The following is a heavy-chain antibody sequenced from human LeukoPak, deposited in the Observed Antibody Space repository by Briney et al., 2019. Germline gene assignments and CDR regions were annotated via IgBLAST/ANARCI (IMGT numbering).Heavy chain of an antibody. D-gene: IGHD2-21*02. J-gene: IGHJ4*02. CDR3: ARQGTAPFDY. CDR1: GYSFNTYW. Sequence: GESLMISCKGSGYSFNTYWIAWVRQLHGKGLEWMGMIFPGESNIRYSPSLQGQVTISADKSTGTAYLQWTSLKASDSAMYYCARQGTAPFDYWGQGTLVTVPS. CDR2: IFPGESNI. V-gene: IGHV5-51*01.